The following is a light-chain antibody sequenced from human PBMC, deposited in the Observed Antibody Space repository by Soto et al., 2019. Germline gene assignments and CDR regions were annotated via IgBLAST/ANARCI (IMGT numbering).Light chain of an antibody. CDR1: QSVSSN. Sequence: EMVVTQSPATLSVSPGERATLSCRASQSVSSNLAWYQQKPGQAPRLLIYGASTRATGVPARFSGSGSGTEFTLTISSLQSEDIAVYYCQQYNNWPPITFGQGTRLEIK. CDR2: GAS. V-gene: IGKV3-15*01. J-gene: IGKJ5*01. CDR3: QQYNNWPPIT.